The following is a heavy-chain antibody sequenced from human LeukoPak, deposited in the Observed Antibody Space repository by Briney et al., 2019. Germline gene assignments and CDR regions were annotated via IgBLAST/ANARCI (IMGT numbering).Heavy chain of an antibody. V-gene: IGHV1-18*01. CDR2: ISAYNGNT. J-gene: IGHJ4*02. CDR1: GYTFTSYG. CDR3: ATGAYSSSWEIGFDY. D-gene: IGHD6-13*01. Sequence: GASVKVSCKASGYTFTSYGISWVRQAPGQGLEWMGRISAYNGNTNYAQKLQGRVTMTTDTSTSTAYMELRSLRSDDTAVYYCATGAYSSSWEIGFDYWGQGTLVTVSS.